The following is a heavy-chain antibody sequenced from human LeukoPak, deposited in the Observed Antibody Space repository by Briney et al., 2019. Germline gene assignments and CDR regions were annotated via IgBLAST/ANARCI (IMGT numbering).Heavy chain of an antibody. V-gene: IGHV3-23*01. CDR2: ISGGGDNT. J-gene: IGHJ4*02. CDR1: GFTFSTYV. CDR3: AKGSGYDTDFDY. D-gene: IGHD3-9*01. Sequence: GGSLRLSCAASGFTFSTYVMSWVRQAPGKGLEWVSGISGGGDNTYYADSVKGRFTISRDNSKNTLYLQMNSLRAEDTAVYYCAKGSGYDTDFDYWGRGNLVTVSS.